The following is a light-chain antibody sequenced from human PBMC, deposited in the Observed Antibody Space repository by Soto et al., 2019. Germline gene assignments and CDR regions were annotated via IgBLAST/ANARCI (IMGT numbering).Light chain of an antibody. CDR3: QQYNSYSPT. CDR2: DVS. Sequence: DIQMTQSPSTLSTSVGDRVTITCRASQSISSWLAWYQQKPGKAPKLLIFDVSSLHTGVPSRFSGSGSGTEFTFTISSLQPDDFATYYCQQYNSYSPTFGQGTKVEIK. CDR1: QSISSW. V-gene: IGKV1-5*01. J-gene: IGKJ1*01.